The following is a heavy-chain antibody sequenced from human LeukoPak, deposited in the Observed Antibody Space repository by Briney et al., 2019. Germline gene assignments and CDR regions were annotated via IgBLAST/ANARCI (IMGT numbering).Heavy chain of an antibody. D-gene: IGHD3-22*01. CDR3: ARGDDSSGYYYPFDY. J-gene: IGHJ4*02. Sequence: ASVKVSCKASGYTFTSYGISWVRQAPGQGLEWMGCISAYNGNTNYAQKLQGRVTMTTDTSTSTAYMELRSLRSDDTAVYYRARGDDSSGYYYPFDYWGQGTLVTVSS. CDR2: ISAYNGNT. CDR1: GYTFTSYG. V-gene: IGHV1-18*01.